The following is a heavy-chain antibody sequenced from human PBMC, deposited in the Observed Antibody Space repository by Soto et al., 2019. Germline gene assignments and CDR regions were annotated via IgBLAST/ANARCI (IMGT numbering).Heavy chain of an antibody. CDR3: ARDRRYCTSTTCYATYYYYYGMDV. J-gene: IGHJ6*02. D-gene: IGHD2-2*01. CDR1: GFTFSSYS. V-gene: IGHV3-30-3*01. Sequence: QVQLVESGGGVVQPGTSLRLSCAASGFTFSSYSIHWVRQAPGKGLEWVAVISYDGSNKYYTDSVKGRFTLSRGNSKNTLYLHMNSLSDEDTAVYYCARDRRYCTSTTCYATYYYYYGMDVWGQGTTVTVSS. CDR2: ISYDGSNK.